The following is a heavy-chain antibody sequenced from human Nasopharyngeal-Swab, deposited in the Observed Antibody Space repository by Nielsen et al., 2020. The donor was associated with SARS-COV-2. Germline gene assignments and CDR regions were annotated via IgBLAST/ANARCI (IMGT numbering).Heavy chain of an antibody. D-gene: IGHD4-11*01. V-gene: IGHV1-69*13. CDR1: GGTFSSYA. CDR2: IIPIFGTA. J-gene: IGHJ6*03. Sequence: SVKVSCKASGGTFSSYAISWVRQAPGQGLEWMGGIIPIFGTANYAQKFQGRVTITADESTSTAYMELSSLRSEDTAVYYCAIMTTVASYLFYYYYYMDVRGKGTTVTVSS. CDR3: AIMTTVASYLFYYYYYMDV.